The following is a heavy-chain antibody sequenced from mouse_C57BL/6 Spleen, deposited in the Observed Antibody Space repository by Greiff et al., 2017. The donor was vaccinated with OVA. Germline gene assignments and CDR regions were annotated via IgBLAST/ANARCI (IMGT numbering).Heavy chain of an antibody. D-gene: IGHD2-5*01. Sequence: EVKLVESGEGLVKPGWSLKLSCAASGFTFSSYAMSWVRQTPEKRLEWVAYISSGGDYIYYADTVKGRFTISRDNARHTLYLQLSSLKSEDTDMYDSTRERDYSNLDYWGQGTSVTVSS. CDR2: ISSGGDYI. V-gene: IGHV5-9-1*02. J-gene: IGHJ4*01. CDR3: TRERDYSNLDY. CDR1: GFTFSSYA.